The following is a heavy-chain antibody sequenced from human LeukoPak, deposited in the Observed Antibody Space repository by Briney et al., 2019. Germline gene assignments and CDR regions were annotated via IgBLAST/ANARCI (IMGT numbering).Heavy chain of an antibody. Sequence: GGALRLSCAASRFTLSTYCMHWVRQPPGKGLVGVSQICTDETTIRNADSVKGRFTISRDNAKNTLYLQMSSLRVEDTAVYYCARAGGVPAGDNNWFDCWGQGTLVTVSS. J-gene: IGHJ5*01. V-gene: IGHV3-74*01. CDR2: ICTDETTI. CDR3: ARAGGVPAGDNNWFDC. D-gene: IGHD2-8*02. CDR1: RFTLSTYC.